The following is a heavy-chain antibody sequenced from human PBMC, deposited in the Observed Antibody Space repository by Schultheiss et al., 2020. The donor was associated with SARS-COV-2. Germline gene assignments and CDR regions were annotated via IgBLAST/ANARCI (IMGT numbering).Heavy chain of an antibody. CDR2: IYHNGNT. CDR1: GGSITSTNW. V-gene: IGHV4-4*02. Sequence: SETLSLTCAVSGGSITSTNWWSWVRQPPGKGLEWIGEIYHNGNTNYIPSLKSRVTISVDKSKNQFSLTLSSVTAADTAVYYCTRRGMEGLLRYLPFDFWGQGTLVTVSS. J-gene: IGHJ4*02. D-gene: IGHD3-9*01. CDR3: TRRGMEGLLRYLPFDF.